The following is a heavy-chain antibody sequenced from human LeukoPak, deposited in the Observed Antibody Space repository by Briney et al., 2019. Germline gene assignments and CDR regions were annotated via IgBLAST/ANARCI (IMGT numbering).Heavy chain of an antibody. CDR3: AKNLRGYSGYEYDNFDY. J-gene: IGHJ4*02. CDR1: GSGFIFSNYG. V-gene: IGHV3-23*01. Sequence: PGGSLRLSCAASGSGFIFSNYGMRWVRQAPGKGLEWVSAISGTGASTFYADSVKGRFTISRDNSKNTLYLQMNSLGAEDTAVYYCAKNLRGYSGYEYDNFDYWGQGTLVTVSS. CDR2: ISGTGAST. D-gene: IGHD5-12*01.